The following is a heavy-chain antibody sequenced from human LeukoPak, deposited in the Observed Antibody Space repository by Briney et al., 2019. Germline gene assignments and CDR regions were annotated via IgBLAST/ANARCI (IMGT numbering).Heavy chain of an antibody. CDR1: GFTFTNNW. V-gene: IGHV3-74*01. CDR3: ARASGGAFDV. CDR2: ISHDGSST. Sequence: GGSLRLSCAASGFTFTNNWMHWVRQAPTRGLVWVSRISHDGSSTNYADSVRGRFTISRDNTKNTLYLQMNSLRADDTAVYYCARASGGAFDVWGQGTLVTVSS. D-gene: IGHD2-15*01. J-gene: IGHJ3*01.